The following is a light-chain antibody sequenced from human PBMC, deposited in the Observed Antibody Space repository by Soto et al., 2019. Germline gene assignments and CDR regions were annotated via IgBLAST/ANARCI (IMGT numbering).Light chain of an antibody. CDR3: QHRMNWPIA. Sequence: IVMTQSPAALSVSPGAPATLSCRASQSVRTYLAGYQQKPGQSPRLIISDASNRATGIPARFSGSGSETDFTLTISSLEPEDFAVYYCQHRMNWPIAFGQGTRLEI. J-gene: IGKJ5*01. V-gene: IGKV3-11*01. CDR2: DAS. CDR1: QSVRTY.